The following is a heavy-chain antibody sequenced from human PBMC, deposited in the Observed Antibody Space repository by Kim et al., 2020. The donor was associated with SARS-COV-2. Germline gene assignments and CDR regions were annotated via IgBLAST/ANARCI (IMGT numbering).Heavy chain of an antibody. CDR3: ARSKYYDILTGYYIESLLDY. Sequence: ASVKVSCKASGYTFTSYAMHWVRQAPGQRLEWMGWINAGNGNTKYSQKFQGRVTITRDTSASTAYMELSSLRSEDTAVYYCARSKYYDILTGYYIESLLDYWGQGTLVTVSS. J-gene: IGHJ4*02. CDR2: INAGNGNT. V-gene: IGHV1-3*01. CDR1: GYTFTSYA. D-gene: IGHD3-9*01.